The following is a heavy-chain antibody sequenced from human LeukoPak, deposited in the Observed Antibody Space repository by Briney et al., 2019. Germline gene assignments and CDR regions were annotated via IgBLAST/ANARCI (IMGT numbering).Heavy chain of an antibody. J-gene: IGHJ4*02. Sequence: PSETLSLTCAVYGGSFSGYYWSWIRQPPGKGLEWIGEINHSGSTNYNPSLKSRVTISVDTSKKQFSLKLSSVTAADTAVYYCAGGRRWLQLFDYWGQGTLVTVSS. D-gene: IGHD5-24*01. V-gene: IGHV4-34*01. CDR2: INHSGST. CDR3: AGGRRWLQLFDY. CDR1: GGSFSGYY.